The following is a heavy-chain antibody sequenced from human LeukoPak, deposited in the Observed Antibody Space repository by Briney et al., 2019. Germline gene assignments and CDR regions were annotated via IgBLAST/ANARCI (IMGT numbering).Heavy chain of an antibody. D-gene: IGHD3-10*01. CDR2: ISGSGGST. V-gene: IGHV3-23*01. CDR3: AKDGSYYYGSGSYYHYYYYGMDV. Sequence: GASLRPSSASSGFTFSSYAISWVRQAPGKGLEWGSAISGSGGSTYYADSVKGRFTISRDNSKNTLYLQMNSLRAEDTAVYYCAKDGSYYYGSGSYYHYYYYGMDVWGQGTTVTVSS. J-gene: IGHJ6*02. CDR1: GFTFSSYA.